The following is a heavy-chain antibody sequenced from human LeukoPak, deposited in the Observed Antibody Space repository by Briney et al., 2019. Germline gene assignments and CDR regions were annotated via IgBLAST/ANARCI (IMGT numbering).Heavy chain of an antibody. J-gene: IGHJ4*02. CDR1: GGSISSYY. CDR3: ARASLYNYYGSGSYYNGLNFDY. D-gene: IGHD3-10*01. V-gene: IGHV4-59*08. Sequence: SETLSLTCTVSGGSISSYYWSWIRQPPGKGLEWIGYIYYSGSTNYNPSLKSRVTISVDTSKNQFSLKLSSVTAADTAVYYCARASLYNYYGSGSYYNGLNFDYWGQGTLVTVSS. CDR2: IYYSGST.